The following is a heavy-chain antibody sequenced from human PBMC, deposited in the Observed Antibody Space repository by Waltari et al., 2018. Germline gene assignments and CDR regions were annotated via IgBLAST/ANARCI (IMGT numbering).Heavy chain of an antibody. CDR3: ASHERVVPVFIES. CDR2: VFLSGTT. D-gene: IGHD3-22*01. V-gene: IGHV4-39*01. CDR1: GVSVSTPLLY. Sequence: KESGPRLVKPSETLSLNCTVSGVSVSTPLLYWTWIRQSPGKGPEWIASVFLSGTTDYTPSLRGRVSMSVDSARGQFSLKLYPVTAADTAVYFCASHERVVPVFIESWGQGILVTVSS. J-gene: IGHJ1*01.